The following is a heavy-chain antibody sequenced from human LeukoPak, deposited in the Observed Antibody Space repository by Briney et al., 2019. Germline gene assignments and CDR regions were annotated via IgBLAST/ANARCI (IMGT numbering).Heavy chain of an antibody. CDR2: ISGSSGST. J-gene: IGHJ4*02. CDR3: AKVGIVGTTGGYFDY. D-gene: IGHD1-26*01. Sequence: GGSLRLSCVASGFTFTSFTMHWVRQAPGKGLEWVSAISGSSGSTYYADSVKGRFTISRDNSKNTLYLQMNSLRAEDTAVYYCAKVGIVGTTGGYFDYWGQGTLVTVSS. V-gene: IGHV3-23*01. CDR1: GFTFTSFT.